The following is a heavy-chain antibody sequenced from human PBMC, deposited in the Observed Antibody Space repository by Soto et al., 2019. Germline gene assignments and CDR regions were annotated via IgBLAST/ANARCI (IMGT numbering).Heavy chain of an antibody. J-gene: IGHJ6*03. CDR1: GFTFSSYG. D-gene: IGHD6-13*01. V-gene: IGHV3-30*18. CDR3: AKDGSSSWYHYYYYYMDV. Sequence: QVQLVESGGGVVQPGRPLRLSCAASGFTFSSYGMHWVRQAPGKGLEWVAVISYDGSNKYYADSVKGRFTISRDNSKNTLYLQMNSLRAEDTAVYYCAKDGSSSWYHYYYYYMDVWGKGTTVTVSS. CDR2: ISYDGSNK.